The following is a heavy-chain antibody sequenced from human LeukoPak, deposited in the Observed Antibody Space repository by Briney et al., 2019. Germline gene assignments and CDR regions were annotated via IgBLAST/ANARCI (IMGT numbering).Heavy chain of an antibody. CDR1: GFPFNNAW. J-gene: IGHJ6*02. CDR3: TSPAFLGKSPYGLDV. Sequence: TGGSLRLSCVASGFPFNNAWMSWVRQAPGKGLEWVGRIKSKADGGTIDYAAPVKGRFTISRDDSKNTLYLQMHSLKTEDSAVYYCTSPAFLGKSPYGLDVRGQGTTVTVSS. D-gene: IGHD3-3*02. V-gene: IGHV3-15*01. CDR2: IKSKADGGTI.